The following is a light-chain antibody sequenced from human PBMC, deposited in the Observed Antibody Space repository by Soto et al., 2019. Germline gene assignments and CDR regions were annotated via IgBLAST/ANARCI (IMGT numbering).Light chain of an antibody. CDR3: QNYNTPPLT. V-gene: IGKV1-27*01. Sequence: DLEMTQSPSSLSASVGDRVTITCRASRGISNYLAWYQQKPGKVPKVLIYAASTLPSGVPSRFSGSGSGTDFTLTISSLQPEDGATYYCQNYNTPPLTVGRGTKVEIK. J-gene: IGKJ1*01. CDR1: RGISNY. CDR2: AAS.